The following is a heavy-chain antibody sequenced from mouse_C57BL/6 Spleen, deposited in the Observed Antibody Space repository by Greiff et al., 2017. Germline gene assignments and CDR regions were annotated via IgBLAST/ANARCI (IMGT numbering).Heavy chain of an antibody. CDR1: GYTFTSYW. CDR3: ARWGTTVVAFDY. D-gene: IGHD1-1*01. V-gene: IGHV1-7*01. J-gene: IGHJ2*01. Sequence: VQLQQSGAELAKPGASVKLSCKASGYTFTSYWMHWVKQRPGQGLEWIGYINPSSGYTKYNQKFKAKATLTADESSSPAYMQLSSLTYEASAVYYCARWGTTVVAFDYWGQGTTLTGSS. CDR2: INPSSGYT.